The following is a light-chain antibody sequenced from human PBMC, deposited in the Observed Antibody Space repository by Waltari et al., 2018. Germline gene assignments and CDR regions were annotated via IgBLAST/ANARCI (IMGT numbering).Light chain of an antibody. CDR2: RAS. V-gene: IGKV3-15*01. Sequence: ETLMTQSPATLSVSPGERVTLSGRASPSVTTNLAWYQQKPGQSPRLLIYRASTRATGVPARFSGSGSGTEFTLTINALQSEDFAVYYCHQYNNWPPNTFGQGTLLEIK. CDR3: HQYNNWPPNT. CDR1: PSVTTN. J-gene: IGKJ2*01.